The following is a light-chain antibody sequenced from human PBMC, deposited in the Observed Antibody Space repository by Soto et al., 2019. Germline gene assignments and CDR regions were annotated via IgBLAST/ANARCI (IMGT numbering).Light chain of an antibody. Sequence: QSVLTQPASVSGSPGQSITISCSGTSSDVGDYKFVSWYQQHPGKAPKLIIYDVTNRPSGVSNRFSGSKSGNTASLTISGFQAEDEADYYCTSYTSGRTAYVFGTGTKVTVL. CDR1: SSDVGDYKF. J-gene: IGLJ1*01. V-gene: IGLV2-14*03. CDR3: TSYTSGRTAYV. CDR2: DVT.